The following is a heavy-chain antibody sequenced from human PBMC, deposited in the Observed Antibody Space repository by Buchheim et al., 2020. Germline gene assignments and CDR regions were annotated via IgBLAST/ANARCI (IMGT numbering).Heavy chain of an antibody. Sequence: EVQLVESGGGLVQPGGSLRLSCAASGFTFSSYSMNWVRQAPGKGLEWVSYISSSSSTIYYADSVKGRFTISRDNAQNSLYLQMNSLRAEDTAVYYCARDRALYDILTGYYNVDYFDYWGQGTL. CDR2: ISSSSSTI. D-gene: IGHD3-9*01. CDR1: GFTFSSYS. CDR3: ARDRALYDILTGYYNVDYFDY. V-gene: IGHV3-48*01. J-gene: IGHJ4*02.